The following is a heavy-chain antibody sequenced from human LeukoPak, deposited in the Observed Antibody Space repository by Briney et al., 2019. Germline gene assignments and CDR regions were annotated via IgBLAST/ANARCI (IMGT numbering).Heavy chain of an antibody. D-gene: IGHD5-12*01. CDR1: GATLNICHA. CDR2: IIPFLGEV. J-gene: IGHJ5*02. Sequence: SVTVSCKAFGATLNICHAFIWARPAPGQGLQWMGRIIPFLGEVNCAQNFQGRVSFTADKSTATMYMEMKSLRLDDTAIYYCSPCGHAYDWFGPWGQGTLVTVSS. V-gene: IGHV1-69*04. CDR3: SPCGHAYDWFGP.